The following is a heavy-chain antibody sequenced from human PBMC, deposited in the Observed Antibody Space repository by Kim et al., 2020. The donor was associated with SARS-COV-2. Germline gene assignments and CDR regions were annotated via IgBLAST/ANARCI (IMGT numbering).Heavy chain of an antibody. Sequence: VKGRFTISRDNSKNTLYLQMNSLRAEDTAVYYCARPRFRYYYDSSGYWDYWGQGTLVTVSS. D-gene: IGHD3-22*01. CDR3: ARPRFRYYYDSSGYWDY. V-gene: IGHV3-30*01. J-gene: IGHJ4*02.